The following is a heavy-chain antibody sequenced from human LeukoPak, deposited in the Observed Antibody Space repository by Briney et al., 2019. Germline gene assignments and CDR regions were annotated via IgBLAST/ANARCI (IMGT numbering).Heavy chain of an antibody. CDR2: INSSGSTI. V-gene: IGHV3-11*01. CDR3: ARDDQGYGDYYYYYGMDV. D-gene: IGHD4-17*01. CDR1: GFTFSDYY. Sequence: GGSLRLSCTAYGFTFSDYYMSWVRQAPGKGVEGVSYINSSGSTIYYADSVKGRFTISRDNAKNSLYLQMNSLRTEDTAVYYCARDDQGYGDYYYYYGMDVWGQGTTVTVSS. J-gene: IGHJ6*02.